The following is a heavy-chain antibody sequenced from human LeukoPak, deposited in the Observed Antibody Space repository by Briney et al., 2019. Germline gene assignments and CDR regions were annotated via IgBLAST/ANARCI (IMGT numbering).Heavy chain of an antibody. Sequence: SETLSLTCTVSGGSVSSGSYYWSWIRQPPGKGLEWIGYIYYSGSTNYNPSLKSRVTISVDTSKNQFSLKLSSVTAADTAVYYCARGGTAMVTADYWGQGTLVTVSS. D-gene: IGHD5-18*01. J-gene: IGHJ4*02. CDR3: ARGGTAMVTADY. V-gene: IGHV4-61*01. CDR1: GGSVSSGSYY. CDR2: IYYSGST.